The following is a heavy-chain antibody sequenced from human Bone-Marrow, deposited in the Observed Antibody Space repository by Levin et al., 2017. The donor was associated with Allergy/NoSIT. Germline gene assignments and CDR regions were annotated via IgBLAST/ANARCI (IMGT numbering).Heavy chain of an antibody. J-gene: IGHJ3*02. Sequence: LSLTCAASGFTFSSYDMHWVRQATGKGLEWVSAIGTAGDTYYPGSVKGRFTISRENAKNSLYLQMNSLRAGDTAVYYCARGNRHSSGWYGNAFDIWGQGTMVTVSS. CDR2: IGTAGDT. V-gene: IGHV3-13*04. CDR3: ARGNRHSSGWYGNAFDI. CDR1: GFTFSSYD. D-gene: IGHD6-19*01.